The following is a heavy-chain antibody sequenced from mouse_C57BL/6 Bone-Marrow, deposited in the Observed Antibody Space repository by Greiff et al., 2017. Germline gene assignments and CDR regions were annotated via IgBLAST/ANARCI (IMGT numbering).Heavy chain of an antibody. Sequence: VQLKESGAELARPGASVKLSCKASGYTFTSYGISWVKQRTGQGLEWIGEIYPRSGNTYYNEKFKGKATLTADKSSSTAYMELRSLTSEDSAVYFCARQLRLYFDYWGQGTTLTVAS. CDR1: GYTFTSYG. CDR2: IYPRSGNT. J-gene: IGHJ2*01. CDR3: ARQLRLYFDY. D-gene: IGHD3-2*02. V-gene: IGHV1-81*01.